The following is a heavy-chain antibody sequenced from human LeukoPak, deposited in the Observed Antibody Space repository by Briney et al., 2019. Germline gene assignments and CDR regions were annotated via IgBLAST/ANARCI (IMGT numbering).Heavy chain of an antibody. CDR3: ARDLSGIAGYTYGRGIDY. V-gene: IGHV3-30*02. CDR2: IRYDGSHK. D-gene: IGHD5-18*01. Sequence: PGGSLRLSCAASGFTFSSYGMHWVRQAPGKGLEWVSFIRYDGSHKYYAGSVKGRFTISRDNAKTSLYLQMNSLRAEDTAVYYCARDLSGIAGYTYGRGIDYWGQGTLVTVSS. CDR1: GFTFSSYG. J-gene: IGHJ4*02.